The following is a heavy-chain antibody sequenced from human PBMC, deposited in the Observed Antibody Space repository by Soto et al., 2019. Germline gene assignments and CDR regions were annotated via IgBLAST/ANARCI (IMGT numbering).Heavy chain of an antibody. CDR2: IYYSGST. J-gene: IGHJ5*02. V-gene: IGHV4-39*01. CDR1: GGSISNSSYF. Sequence: QLQLQESGPGLVKPSETLSLTCSVSGGSISNSSYFWGWIRQPPGKGLEWIGSIYYSGSTYYNPSLKSRVTVSVDTSKNQFSLKLSSVTAADTAVYYCARHPSDFWFDPWGQGTLVTVSS. D-gene: IGHD2-21*02. CDR3: ARHPSDFWFDP.